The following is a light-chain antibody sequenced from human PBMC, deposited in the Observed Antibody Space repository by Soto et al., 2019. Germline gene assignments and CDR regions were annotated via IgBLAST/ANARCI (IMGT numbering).Light chain of an antibody. Sequence: QCLLTQPACVSESPGQSITISCAGTISDVGGYNHVSWYQQHADKAPKLLIHEVSNRPSGVSNRFSGSKSGNTASLTISGLQAEDEADYYCTSYTSISTSVFGTGTKVTVL. V-gene: IGLV2-14*01. CDR1: ISDVGGYNH. J-gene: IGLJ1*01. CDR2: EVS. CDR3: TSYTSISTSV.